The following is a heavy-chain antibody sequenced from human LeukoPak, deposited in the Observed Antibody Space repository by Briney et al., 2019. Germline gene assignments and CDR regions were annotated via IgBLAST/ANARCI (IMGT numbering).Heavy chain of an antibody. Sequence: ASVKVSCKASGYTFTSYDINWVRQAPGQGLEWMGIINPSGGSTSYAQKFQGRVTMTRDMSTSTVYMELSSLRSEDTAVYYCARTLKGWLVSGAFDIWGQGTMVTVSS. V-gene: IGHV1-46*01. J-gene: IGHJ3*02. D-gene: IGHD6-19*01. CDR3: ARTLKGWLVSGAFDI. CDR1: GYTFTSYD. CDR2: INPSGGST.